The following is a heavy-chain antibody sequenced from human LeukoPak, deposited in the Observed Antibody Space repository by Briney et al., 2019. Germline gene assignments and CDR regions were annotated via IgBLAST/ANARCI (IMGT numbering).Heavy chain of an antibody. Sequence: GGSLRLSCAASGFTFSSYAMSWVRQAPGKGLEWVSAISGSGGSTYYADSVKGRFTISRDNAKNSLYLQMNSLRAEDTAVYYCAREGRYCSSTSCDNYYYYYMDVWGKGTTVTVSS. V-gene: IGHV3-23*01. CDR3: AREGRYCSSTSCDNYYYYYMDV. CDR2: ISGSGGST. CDR1: GFTFSSYA. D-gene: IGHD2-2*02. J-gene: IGHJ6*03.